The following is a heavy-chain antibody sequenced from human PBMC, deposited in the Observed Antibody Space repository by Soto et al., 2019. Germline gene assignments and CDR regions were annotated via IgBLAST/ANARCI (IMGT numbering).Heavy chain of an antibody. CDR1: LSTFSVYY. D-gene: IGHD4-4*01. J-gene: IGHJ1*01. Sequence: ASVXVSCKAGLSTFSVYYLHFLRQAPAVGLVCLGWMNPESGDSQYGETFQGRVTMTRDTSSATVHMELSGLRPDDTGRYYCVAERGTVIVSTDLWGQGTQVTVSS. CDR3: VAERGTVIVSTDL. V-gene: IGHV1-2*02. CDR2: MNPESGDS.